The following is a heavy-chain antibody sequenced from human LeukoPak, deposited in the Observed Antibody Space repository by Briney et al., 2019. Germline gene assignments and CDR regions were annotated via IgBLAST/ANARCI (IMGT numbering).Heavy chain of an antibody. CDR2: IYYSGST. V-gene: IGHV4-31*03. J-gene: IGHJ4*02. CDR3: ARDFGNDFWSGSFDY. Sequence: PSETLSLTCTVSGGSISSGAYYWSWVRQHPEKGLEWIGYIYYSGSTNYNPSLKSRVTISMDKSKNQLSLKLNLVTAADTAVYYCARDFGNDFWSGSFDYWGQGTLVTVSS. CDR1: GGSISSGAYY. D-gene: IGHD3-3*01.